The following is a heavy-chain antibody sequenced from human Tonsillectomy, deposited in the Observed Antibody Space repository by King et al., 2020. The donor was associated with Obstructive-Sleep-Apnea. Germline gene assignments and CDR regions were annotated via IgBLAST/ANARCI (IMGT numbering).Heavy chain of an antibody. CDR1: GFTFSSYA. D-gene: IGHD5-18*01. CDR3: AKTRGIQLWLNEDY. Sequence: VQLVESGGGLVQPGGSLRLSCAASGFTFSSYAMSWVRQAPGKGLEWVSAISGSGGSTYYADSVKGRFTISRDNSKNTLYLQMNSLRAADTAGYYCAKTRGIQLWLNEDYWGQGTLVTVSS. V-gene: IGHV3-23*04. CDR2: ISGSGGST. J-gene: IGHJ4*02.